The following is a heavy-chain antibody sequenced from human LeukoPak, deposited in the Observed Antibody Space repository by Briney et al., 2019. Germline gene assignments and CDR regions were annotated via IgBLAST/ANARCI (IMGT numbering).Heavy chain of an antibody. CDR3: ACYGIAPAY. V-gene: IGHV3-74*01. Sequence: GGSLRHSCAASGFSSRSYWMHLVRQAPGKGLVWVSHINNDESSTSYADSLRGRITLSRENAKNTLYLHMNSLRTESTAAYYTACYGIAPAYWGQGTLVTVSS. J-gene: IGHJ4*02. D-gene: IGHD6-13*01. CDR2: INNDESST. CDR1: GFSSRSYW.